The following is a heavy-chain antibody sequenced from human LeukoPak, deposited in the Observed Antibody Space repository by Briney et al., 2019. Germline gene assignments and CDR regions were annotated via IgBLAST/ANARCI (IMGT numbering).Heavy chain of an antibody. CDR3: ARDARRGVFDY. Sequence: GGSLRLSCAASGFTFSSYSMNWVRQAPGKGLEWVSSISSSSSYIYYADSVKGRFTISGDNAKNSLYLQMNSLRAEDTAVYYCARDARRGVFDYWGQGTLVTVSS. J-gene: IGHJ4*02. V-gene: IGHV3-21*01. CDR1: GFTFSSYS. D-gene: IGHD3-16*01. CDR2: ISSSSSYI.